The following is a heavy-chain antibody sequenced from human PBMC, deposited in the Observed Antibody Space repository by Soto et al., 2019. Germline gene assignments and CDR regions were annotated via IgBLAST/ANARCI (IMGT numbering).Heavy chain of an antibody. CDR2: ITISGAYT. J-gene: IGHJ4*02. D-gene: IGHD3-10*01. CDR1: GFTFSSYA. Sequence: EVQLLESGGGLVQPGGSRRLSCAASGFTFSSYAMSWVRQAPGKGLEWVSAITISGAYTYYADSVKGRFSISRDSSKNTLYLQMNSLRAEDTAVYYCAKAPSTAASLGAGEFWGQGTLVTVSS. V-gene: IGHV3-23*01. CDR3: AKAPSTAASLGAGEF.